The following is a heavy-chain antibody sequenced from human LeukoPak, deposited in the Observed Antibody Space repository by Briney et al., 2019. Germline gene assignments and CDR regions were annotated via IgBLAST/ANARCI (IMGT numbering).Heavy chain of an antibody. V-gene: IGHV4-34*01. CDR3: ARLVTYCSGGSCYRGHNWFDP. Sequence: SETLSLTCAVYGESFRGYYWSWIRQPPGKGLEWIGEINHSGSTYYNPSLKSRVTISVDTSKNQFSLQVISVTAADTAVYYCARLVTYCSGGSCYRGHNWFDPWGQGTLVTVSS. D-gene: IGHD2-15*01. J-gene: IGHJ5*02. CDR2: INHSGST. CDR1: GESFRGYY.